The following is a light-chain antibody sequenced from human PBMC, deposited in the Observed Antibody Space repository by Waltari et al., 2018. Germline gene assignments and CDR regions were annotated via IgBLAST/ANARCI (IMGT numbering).Light chain of an antibody. V-gene: IGKV3-11*01. CDR3: QQRNHWIT. J-gene: IGKJ5*01. CDR2: DAT. CDR1: QNVNMY. Sequence: EIVLTQSPATLSLSPGDSATLPCRASQNVNMYLAWYQQKPGQGPRLLIYDATDSAAGVPARFSGSGSGTEFTLTISSLEPEDFAVYHCQQRNHWITFGQGTRLEI.